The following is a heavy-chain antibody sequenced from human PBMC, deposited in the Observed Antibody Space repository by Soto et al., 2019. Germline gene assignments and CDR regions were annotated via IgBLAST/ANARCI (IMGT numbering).Heavy chain of an antibody. Sequence: QVQLQESGPGLVKPSETLPLTCTVSGGSISSYYWSWIRQPPGKGLEWIGYIYYSGSTNYNPSLKSRVTKSEDTSKNQFSLRLRSVPAADTAVYYFARRYGGTFDYWGQGTLVTVSS. D-gene: IGHD2-15*01. CDR3: ARRYGGTFDY. V-gene: IGHV4-59*08. CDR1: GGSISSYY. J-gene: IGHJ4*02. CDR2: IYYSGST.